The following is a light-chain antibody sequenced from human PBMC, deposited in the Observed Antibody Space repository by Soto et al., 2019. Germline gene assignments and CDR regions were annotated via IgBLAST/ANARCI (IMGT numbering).Light chain of an antibody. Sequence: EIVMTQSPATLSVSPGERATLSCRASQSVSSNLAWYQQKPGQAPRLLIYGASTRATGIPARFSGSGSGTEFTLTISSLQSEDLAVYYCQQYKNWPPYTFGQGTKLEIK. CDR3: QQYKNWPPYT. CDR1: QSVSSN. J-gene: IGKJ2*01. V-gene: IGKV3-15*01. CDR2: GAS.